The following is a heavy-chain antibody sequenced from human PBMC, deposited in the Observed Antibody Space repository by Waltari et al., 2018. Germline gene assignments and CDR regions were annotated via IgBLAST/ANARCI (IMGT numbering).Heavy chain of an antibody. V-gene: IGHV4-39*01. Sequence: QLHLQLSGPGLVKPSETLSLTCAASGTSVTTTNYFWGWIRQPPGKGLEWIGRIYFTGSTDYNPSLKSRVTISIDTSTNQFSPNLRSVTAADTAVYYCARGIWQQLAHFDSWGQGTLVTVSS. J-gene: IGHJ4*02. D-gene: IGHD6-13*01. CDR3: ARGIWQQLAHFDS. CDR1: GTSVTTTNYF. CDR2: IYFTGST.